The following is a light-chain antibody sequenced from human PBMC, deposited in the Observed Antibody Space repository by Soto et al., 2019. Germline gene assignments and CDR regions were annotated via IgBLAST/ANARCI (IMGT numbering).Light chain of an antibody. V-gene: IGKV1-39*01. Sequence: DIQMTHAPSSLSASVLYRVTITFLASQSISSYLNWYQQKPGKAPKLLIYAASSLQSGVPSRFSGSGSGTDFTLTISSLQPEDFATYYCQQSYSTLQTFGQGTKVDIK. CDR2: AAS. J-gene: IGKJ1*01. CDR3: QQSYSTLQT. CDR1: QSISSY.